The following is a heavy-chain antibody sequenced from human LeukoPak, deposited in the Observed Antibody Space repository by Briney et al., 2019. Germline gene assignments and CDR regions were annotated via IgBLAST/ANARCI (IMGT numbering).Heavy chain of an antibody. J-gene: IGHJ4*02. CDR2: ISSSGSTI. D-gene: IGHD3-10*01. Sequence: GGSLRLSRAAFGFTFSSYAMNWVRQAPGEGLGWVSYISSSGSTIYYADSVKGRFTISRDNVENSLYLQMNSLRAEDTAVYYWARDLYGSGRFFDYWGQGTLVTVSS. V-gene: IGHV3-48*03. CDR1: GFTFSSYA. CDR3: ARDLYGSGRFFDY.